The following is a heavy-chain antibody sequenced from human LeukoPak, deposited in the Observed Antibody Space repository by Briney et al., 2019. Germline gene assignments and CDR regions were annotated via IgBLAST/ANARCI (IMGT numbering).Heavy chain of an antibody. J-gene: IGHJ4*02. Sequence: PGGSLRLSCAASGLTVSSSYMSWVRQAPGKGLEWVSIIYNDGSTYYADSVKGRFTISRDNSKNTLYLQMSSLRAEDTAVYYCVKDRLRFLEWLLGYWGQGTLVTVSS. V-gene: IGHV3-53*05. D-gene: IGHD3-3*01. CDR3: VKDRLRFLEWLLGY. CDR2: IYNDGST. CDR1: GLTVSSSY.